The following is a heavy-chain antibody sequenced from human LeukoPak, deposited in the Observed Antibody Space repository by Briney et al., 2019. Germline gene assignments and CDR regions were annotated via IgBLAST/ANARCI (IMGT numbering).Heavy chain of an antibody. CDR2: MSGSGGST. CDR1: GFTFSSYA. CDR3: AKAPFYCSSTSCYERGYYFDY. J-gene: IGHJ4*02. Sequence: GGSLRLCCAASGFTFSSYAMSWVRQAPGKGLEWVSAMSGSGGSTYYADSVKGRFTISRDNSKNTLYLQMNSLRAEDTAVYYCAKAPFYCSSTSCYERGYYFDYWGQGTLVTVYS. D-gene: IGHD2-2*01. V-gene: IGHV3-23*01.